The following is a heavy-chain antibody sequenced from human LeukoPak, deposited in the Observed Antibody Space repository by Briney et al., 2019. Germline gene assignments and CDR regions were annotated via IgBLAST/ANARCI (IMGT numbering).Heavy chain of an antibody. V-gene: IGHV1-18*01. D-gene: IGHD6-13*01. J-gene: IGHJ5*02. CDR1: GYTFTSYG. CDR3: ARSIAAAGTVSDP. Sequence: ASVKVSCKASGYTFTSYGISWMRQAPGQGLEWMGWISAYNGNTNHAQKLQGRVTMTTDTSTSTAYMELRSLRSDDTAVYYCARSIAAAGTVSDPWGQGTLVTVSS. CDR2: ISAYNGNT.